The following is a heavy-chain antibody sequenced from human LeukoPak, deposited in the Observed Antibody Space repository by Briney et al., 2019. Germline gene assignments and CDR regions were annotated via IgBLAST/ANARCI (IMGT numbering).Heavy chain of an antibody. D-gene: IGHD2-2*01. V-gene: IGHV3-30*18. CDR2: ISYDGSNK. CDR3: AKLVVPAGTFDY. CDR1: GFTFSSYG. J-gene: IGHJ4*02. Sequence: GGSLRLSCAASGFTFSSYGMHWVRQAPGKGLEWVAVISYDGSNKYYADSVKDRFTISRDNSKNTLYLQMNSLRAEDTAVYYCAKLVVPAGTFDYWGQGTLVTVSS.